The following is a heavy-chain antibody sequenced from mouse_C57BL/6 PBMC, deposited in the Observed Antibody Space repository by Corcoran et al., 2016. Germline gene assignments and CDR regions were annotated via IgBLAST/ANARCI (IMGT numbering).Heavy chain of an antibody. V-gene: IGHV1-26*01. Sequence: EVQLQQSGPELVKPGASVKISCKASGYTFTDYYMNWVKQSHGKSLEWIGDINPNNGGTSYNQKFKGKATLTVYKSSSTAYMELRSLTSEDSAVYYCASFYYGNHRFAYWGQGTLVTVSA. CDR1: GYTFTDYY. J-gene: IGHJ3*01. CDR3: ASFYYGNHRFAY. D-gene: IGHD2-1*01. CDR2: INPNNGGT.